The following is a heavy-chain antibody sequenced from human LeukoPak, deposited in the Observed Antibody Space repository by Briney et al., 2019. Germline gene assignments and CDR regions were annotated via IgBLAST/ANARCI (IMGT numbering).Heavy chain of an antibody. D-gene: IGHD1-26*01. CDR2: IYYSGST. V-gene: IGHV4-39*01. CDR1: GVSISSSSYY. CDR3: ASEYSGSSFVRHDY. J-gene: IGHJ4*02. Sequence: SETLSLTCTVSGVSISSSSYYWGWLRQPPGKGLEWIGSIYYSGSTYYNPSLKSRVTISVDTSKNQFSLKLSSVTAADTAVYYCASEYSGSSFVRHDYWGQGTLVTVSS.